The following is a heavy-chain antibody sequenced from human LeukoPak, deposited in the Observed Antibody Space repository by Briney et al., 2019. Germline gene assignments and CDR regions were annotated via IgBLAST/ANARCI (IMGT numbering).Heavy chain of an antibody. CDR2: ISTSDRRV. CDR1: GFTFSDRY. V-gene: IGHV3-11*04. D-gene: IGHD4-23*01. J-gene: IGHJ3*01. Sequence: PGASLRLSCTGSGFTFSDRYMAWIRQRPGKGLEWLSYISTSDRRVYLADSVKGRFTVSRDDARKSLFLQMNSLRPDDTAVYYCARDRAVGASDSYDLWGPGTMVIVSS. CDR3: ARDRAVGASDSYDL.